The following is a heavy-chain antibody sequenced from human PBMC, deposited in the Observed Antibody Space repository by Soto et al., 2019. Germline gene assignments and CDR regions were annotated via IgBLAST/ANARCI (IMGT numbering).Heavy chain of an antibody. CDR1: GYTFTSCG. D-gene: IGHD3-10*01. Sequence: ASVKVSCKASGYTFTSCGISCVRQAPGQGLEWMGWISPYNGNTNYAQKLQGRVTVTTDTSTSTAYMELRSLTSDDTAVYYCARDLDGSGSYFTGYWGQGTLVTVSS. J-gene: IGHJ4*02. V-gene: IGHV1-18*01. CDR2: ISPYNGNT. CDR3: ARDLDGSGSYFTGY.